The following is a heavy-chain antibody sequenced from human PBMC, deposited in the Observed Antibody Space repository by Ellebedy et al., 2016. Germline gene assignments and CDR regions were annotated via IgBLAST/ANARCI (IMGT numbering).Heavy chain of an antibody. CDR3: AKCRHSTGCLLDS. V-gene: IGHV3-23*01. J-gene: IGHJ4*02. Sequence: GGSLRLSCAASGFTFSGFAMSWVRQAPGKGLEWVSTISSAGSPNYADSVRGRFTISRDSSKDQLYLEMDSLRADDPAIYYCAKCRHSTGCLLDSWGQGTLVTVSS. D-gene: IGHD6-19*01. CDR2: ISSAGSP. CDR1: GFTFSGFA.